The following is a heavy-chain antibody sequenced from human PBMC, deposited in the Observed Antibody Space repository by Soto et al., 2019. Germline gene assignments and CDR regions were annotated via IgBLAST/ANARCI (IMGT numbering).Heavy chain of an antibody. CDR2: INQDGSEK. CDR1: GFTFSSYW. CDR3: ARSLIMVRGVGYFRY. D-gene: IGHD3-10*01. Sequence: GGSLRLSCAASGFTFSSYWMSWVRQAPGKGLEWVANINQDGSEKYYVDSVKGRFSISRDNAKNSLYLQMNSLRAEDTAVYYCARSLIMVRGVGYFRYWGQGTLVTVSS. V-gene: IGHV3-7*01. J-gene: IGHJ4*02.